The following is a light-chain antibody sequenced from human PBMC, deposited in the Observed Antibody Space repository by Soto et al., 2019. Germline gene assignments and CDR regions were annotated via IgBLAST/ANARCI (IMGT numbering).Light chain of an antibody. CDR1: QSVSSSY. Sequence: EIVLTQSPCTLSLSPWQRATLSCRHSQSVSSSYLAWYQQKPGQAPRLLNYGASSRATGIPDRCIGSGAWTDFTLTLRRLEPEDFAVYYCQQYGSSPQNTFGQGTRLEIK. V-gene: IGKV3-20*01. J-gene: IGKJ5*01. CDR2: GAS. CDR3: QQYGSSPQNT.